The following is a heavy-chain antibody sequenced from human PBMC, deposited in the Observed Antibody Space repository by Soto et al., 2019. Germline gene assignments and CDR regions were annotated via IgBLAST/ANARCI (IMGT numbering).Heavy chain of an antibody. CDR1: GYTFTSYG. J-gene: IGHJ6*02. CDR3: ARIAVAGPSPIRLYYYYGMDV. Sequence: ASVKVSCKASGYTFTSYGISWVRQAPGQGLEWMGWISAYNGNTNYAQKLQGRVTMTTDTSTSTAYMELRSLRSDDTAVYYCARIAVAGPSPIRLYYYYGMDVWGQGTTVTVSS. V-gene: IGHV1-18*01. D-gene: IGHD6-19*01. CDR2: ISAYNGNT.